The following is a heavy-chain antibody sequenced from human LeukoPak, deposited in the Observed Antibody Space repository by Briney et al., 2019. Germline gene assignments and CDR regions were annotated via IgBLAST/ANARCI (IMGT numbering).Heavy chain of an antibody. Sequence: GGSLRLSCAASGFTFSNYGMSWVRQAPGKGLEWVSSISGSGGSTYYADSVKGRFTVSRDNSKNTLYLQMNSLRAEDTAVYYCAKANYYDSSGYYWGQGTLVTVSS. D-gene: IGHD3-22*01. V-gene: IGHV3-23*01. CDR1: GFTFSNYG. CDR3: AKANYYDSSGYY. J-gene: IGHJ4*02. CDR2: ISGSGGST.